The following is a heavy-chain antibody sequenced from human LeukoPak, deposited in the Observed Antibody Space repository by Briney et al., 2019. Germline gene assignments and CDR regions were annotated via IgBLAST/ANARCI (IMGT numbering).Heavy chain of an antibody. CDR3: ARADVGYSYPGYY. D-gene: IGHD5-18*01. CDR2: IIPIFGTA. J-gene: IGHJ4*02. CDR1: GGTFISYA. Sequence: ASVKVSCKASGGTFISYAISWVRQAPGQGLEWMGGIIPIFGTANYAQKFQGRVTITADESTSTAYMELSSLRSEDTAVYYCARADVGYSYPGYYWGQGTLVTVSS. V-gene: IGHV1-69*01.